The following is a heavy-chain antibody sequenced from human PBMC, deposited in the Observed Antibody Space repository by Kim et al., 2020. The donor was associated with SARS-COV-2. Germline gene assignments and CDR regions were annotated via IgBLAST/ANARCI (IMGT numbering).Heavy chain of an antibody. D-gene: IGHD3-22*01. CDR2: ISYSGSDT. CDR3: ARWGGSGSAGSGHYHYG. CDR1: GFVFSSYE. V-gene: IGHV3-48*03. Sequence: GGSLRLSCAASGFVFSSYEMNWVRQAPGKGLEWVSYISYSGSDTQYADSVKGRFIISRDNAKSSLFLHMNSLRAEDTAVYYCARWGGSGSAGSGHYHYG. J-gene: IGHJ6*01.